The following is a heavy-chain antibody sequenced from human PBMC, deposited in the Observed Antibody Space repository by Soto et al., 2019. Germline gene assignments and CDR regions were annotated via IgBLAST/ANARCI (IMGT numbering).Heavy chain of an antibody. Sequence: QVQLVESGGGVVQPGRSLRLSCAASGFTFSSYGMHWVRQAPGKGLVWVAVIWYDGSNKYYADSVKGRFTISRDNSKNTRYLQMNSLRAEDTAVYYCARDSVGYCSVGSCYGLDYWGQGTLVTVSS. CDR3: ARDSVGYCSVGSCYGLDY. D-gene: IGHD2-15*01. V-gene: IGHV3-33*01. CDR1: GFTFSSYG. CDR2: IWYDGSNK. J-gene: IGHJ4*02.